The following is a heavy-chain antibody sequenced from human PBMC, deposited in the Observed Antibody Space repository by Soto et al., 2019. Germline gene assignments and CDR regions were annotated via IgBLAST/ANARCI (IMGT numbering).Heavy chain of an antibody. CDR3: AKTGYYDFWSHPDY. CDR1: GFTFRSYG. J-gene: IGHJ4*02. V-gene: IGHV3-33*06. D-gene: IGHD3-3*01. CDR2: IWHDGSNK. Sequence: QVQLVESGGGVVQPGRSLRLSCEASGFTFRSYGMHWVRQAPGKGLEWVAVIWHDGSNKYYADSVKGRFTISRDNSKNTLYLQMNSLRAEDTAVYYCAKTGYYDFWSHPDYWGQGILVTVSS.